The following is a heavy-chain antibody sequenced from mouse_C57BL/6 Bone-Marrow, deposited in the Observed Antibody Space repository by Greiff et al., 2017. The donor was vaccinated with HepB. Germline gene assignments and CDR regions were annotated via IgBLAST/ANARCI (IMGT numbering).Heavy chain of an antibody. CDR3: ARWDYYDYSWFAY. CDR2: INPSSGYT. D-gene: IGHD2-4*01. CDR1: GYTFTSYT. V-gene: IGHV1-4*01. J-gene: IGHJ3*01. Sequence: QVQLQQSGAELARPGASVKMSCKASGYTFTSYTMHWVKQRPGQGLEWIGYINPSSGYTKYNQKFKDKATLTADKSSSTAYMQLSSLTSEDSAVYYCARWDYYDYSWFAYWGQGTLVTVSA.